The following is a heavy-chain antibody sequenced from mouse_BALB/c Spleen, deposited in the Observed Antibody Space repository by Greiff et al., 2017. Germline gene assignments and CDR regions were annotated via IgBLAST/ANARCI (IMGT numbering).Heavy chain of an antibody. D-gene: IGHD2-1*01. J-gene: IGHJ4*01. Sequence: ESGPGLVKPSQSLSLTCSVTGYSITSGYYWNWIRQFPGNKLEWMGYISYDGSNNYNPSLKNRISITRDTSKNQFFLKLNSVTTEDTATYYCARCGNYRAMDYWGQGTSVTVSS. CDR2: ISYDGSN. V-gene: IGHV3-6*02. CDR1: GYSITSGYY. CDR3: ARCGNYRAMDY.